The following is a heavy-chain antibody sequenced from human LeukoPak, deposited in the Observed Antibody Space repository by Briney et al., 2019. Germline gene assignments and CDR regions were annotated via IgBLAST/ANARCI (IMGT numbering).Heavy chain of an antibody. J-gene: IGHJ4*02. D-gene: IGHD3-22*01. V-gene: IGHV1-8*01. CDR3: ARERSADHYYDSSGYYYD. CDR1: GYTFTSYD. Sequence: ASVKVSCKASGYTFTSYDINWVRQATGQGLEWMGWMNPNSGNTGYAQKFQGRVTMTRNTSISTAYMELSRLRSDDTAVYYCARERSADHYYDSSGYYYDWGQGTLVTVSS. CDR2: MNPNSGNT.